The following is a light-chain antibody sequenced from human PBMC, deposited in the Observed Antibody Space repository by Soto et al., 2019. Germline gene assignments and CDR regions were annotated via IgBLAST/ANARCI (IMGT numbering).Light chain of an antibody. V-gene: IGKV3-20*01. CDR2: GAS. CDR1: QSVSSN. Sequence: IVLTQSPATLSLSPGERATLSWRASQSVSSNLAWYQQKPGQAPRLRIYGASSRPTGIPDRLSGSGSGTDFTLTISRLEHEDSAVYYCQQYGSSSTFGQGTRLEIK. J-gene: IGKJ5*01. CDR3: QQYGSSST.